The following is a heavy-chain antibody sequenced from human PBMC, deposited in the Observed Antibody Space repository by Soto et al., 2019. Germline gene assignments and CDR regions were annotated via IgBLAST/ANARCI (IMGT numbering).Heavy chain of an antibody. V-gene: IGHV5-10-1*01. Sequence: GESLKISCKGSGYSFTSYWTRWVRQMPGKGLEWMGRIDPSDSYNNYSPSFQGHVTISADKSISTAYLQWSSLKASDTAMYYCATLEDSTLVMDVWGQGTTVTVSS. J-gene: IGHJ6*02. CDR3: ATLEDSTLVMDV. CDR2: IDPSDSYN. CDR1: GYSFTSYW.